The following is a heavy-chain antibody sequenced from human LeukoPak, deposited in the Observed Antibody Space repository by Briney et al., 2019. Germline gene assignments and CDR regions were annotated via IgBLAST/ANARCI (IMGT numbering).Heavy chain of an antibody. J-gene: IGHJ4*02. CDR3: ASTASRDAGDN. D-gene: IGHD5-18*01. V-gene: IGHV4-31*02. CDR2: IYYSGST. Sequence: LRLSCAASGFTFSSYWMQWIRQHPGKGLEWIGYIYYSGSTYYNPSLKSRVTISVDTSKNQFSLKLSSVTAADTAVYYCASTASRDAGDNWGQGTLATVSS. CDR1: GFTFSSYW.